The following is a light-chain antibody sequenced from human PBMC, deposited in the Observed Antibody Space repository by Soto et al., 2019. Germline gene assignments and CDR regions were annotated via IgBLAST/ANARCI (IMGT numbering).Light chain of an antibody. J-gene: IGLJ3*02. CDR2: SND. Sequence: QSVLTQPPSASGTPGQRVTISCSGSMSNIGSSTVNWYQQLPGMAPKLLIYSNDRRPSGVPGRVSASKYGTSASLAISGLQSEDEALYYCSAWDDSVIGVFGGGTKLTVL. CDR1: MSNIGSST. CDR3: SAWDDSVIGV. V-gene: IGLV1-44*01.